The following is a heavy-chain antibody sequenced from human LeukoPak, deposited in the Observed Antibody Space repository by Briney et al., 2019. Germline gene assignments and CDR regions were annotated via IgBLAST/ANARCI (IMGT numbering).Heavy chain of an antibody. CDR3: ATASPYALGAFDI. CDR2: INAGNGNT. D-gene: IGHD2-2*01. V-gene: IGHV1-3*01. Sequence: ASVKVSCKASGYTFTSYAMHWVRQAPGQRLEWMGWINAGNGNTKYSQKFQGRVTMTEDTSTDTAYMELSSLRSEDTAVYYCATASPYALGAFDIWGQGTMVTVSS. J-gene: IGHJ3*02. CDR1: GYTFTSYA.